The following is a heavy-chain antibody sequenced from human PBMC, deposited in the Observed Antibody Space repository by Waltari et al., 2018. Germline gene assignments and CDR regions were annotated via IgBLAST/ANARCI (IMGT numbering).Heavy chain of an antibody. CDR3: ARSGVEAVAGTFYNYVMDV. CDR1: GYTFTSYG. J-gene: IGHJ6*02. Sequence: QVQLVQSGAEVKKPGASVRVSCKASGYTFTSYGISWVRQAPGQGLEWMGWISPYNGNANYAQKLQGRVTMTSDTSTSTAYMQLRSLRFDDTAVYYCARSGVEAVAGTFYNYVMDVWGQGTTVTVSS. CDR2: ISPYNGNA. D-gene: IGHD6-19*01. V-gene: IGHV1-18*04.